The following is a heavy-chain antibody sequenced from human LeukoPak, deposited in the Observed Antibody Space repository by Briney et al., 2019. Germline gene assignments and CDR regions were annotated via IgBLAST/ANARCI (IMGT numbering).Heavy chain of an antibody. CDR3: ARKQSVGYDY. CDR1: GGSFSGYS. CDR2: INHSRRT. D-gene: IGHD3-22*01. J-gene: IGHJ4*02. V-gene: IGHV4-34*01. Sequence: SETLSLTCAVYGGSFSGYSWSWIRQPPGKGLEWIGEINHSRRTNYNPSLKSRVTISVDTSKNQFSLKLRSVTAADMAVYYCARKQSVGYDYWGQGTLVTVSS.